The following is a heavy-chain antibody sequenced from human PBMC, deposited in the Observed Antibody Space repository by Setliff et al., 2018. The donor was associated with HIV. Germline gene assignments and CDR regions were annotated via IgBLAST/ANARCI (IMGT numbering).Heavy chain of an antibody. CDR3: ARDGGYSGHQWFGDAFDI. J-gene: IGHJ3*02. CDR2: IIPIYGTA. D-gene: IGHD5-12*01. V-gene: IGHV1-69*13. CDR1: GDIFSMYG. Sequence: SVKVSCKASGDIFSMYGISWVRQAPGHGLEWMGGIIPIYGTASSAQKFQGRVTITSDESTSTAYMELSTLRSEDTAVYFCARDGGYSGHQWFGDAFDIWGQGTMVTVSS.